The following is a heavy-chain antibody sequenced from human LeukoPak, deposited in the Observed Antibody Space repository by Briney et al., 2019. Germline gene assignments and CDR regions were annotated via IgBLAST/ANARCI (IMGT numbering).Heavy chain of an antibody. CDR3: ARGGYSYGCEFDY. CDR1: DYSISSVYY. J-gene: IGHJ4*02. V-gene: IGHV4-38-2*02. D-gene: IGHD5-18*01. CDR2: INHSGST. Sequence: SETLSLTCTVSDYSISSVYYWSWIRQPPGKGLEWIGEINHSGSTNYNPSLKSRVTISVDTSKNQFSLKLSSVTAAGTAVYYCARGGYSYGCEFDYWGQGTLVTVSS.